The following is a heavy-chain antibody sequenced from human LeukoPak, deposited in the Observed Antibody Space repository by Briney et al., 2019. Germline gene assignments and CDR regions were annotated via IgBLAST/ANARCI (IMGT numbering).Heavy chain of an antibody. J-gene: IGHJ4*02. V-gene: IGHV3-23*01. D-gene: IGHD1-26*01. CDR1: GFTFSSYV. CDR3: SKAPCSGTYYFDC. CDR2: LRGSGGST. Sequence: GGSLRLSCAASGFTFSSYVMSWVRPAPGKGLEWVSVLRGSGGSTYYADSVKGRFTISRDNSKNTLYLHMNSLRAEDTAVYYCSKAPCSGTYYFDCWGQGTLVTVSP.